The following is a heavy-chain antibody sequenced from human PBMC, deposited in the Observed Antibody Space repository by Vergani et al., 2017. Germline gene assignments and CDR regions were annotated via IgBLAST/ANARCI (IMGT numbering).Heavy chain of an antibody. D-gene: IGHD7-27*01. J-gene: IGHJ4*02. V-gene: IGHV2-70*04. CDR2: IDWDDDK. Sequence: QVTLKESGPALVKPTQTLTLTCTFSGFSLSTSGMRVSWIRQPPGKALEWLARIDWDDDKFYSTSLKTRLPISKDTSKNQVVLTMTNMDPVDTATYYCARSSNWGSTGFDYWGQGTLVTVSS. CDR1: GFSLSTSGMR. CDR3: ARSSNWGSTGFDY.